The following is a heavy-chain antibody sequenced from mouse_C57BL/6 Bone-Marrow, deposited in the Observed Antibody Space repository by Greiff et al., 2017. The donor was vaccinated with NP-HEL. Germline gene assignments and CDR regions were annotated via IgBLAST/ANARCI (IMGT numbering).Heavy chain of an antibody. CDR1: GFNIKDDY. V-gene: IGHV14-4*01. CDR3: TRLYYGYDDPWLDY. Sequence: VQLQQSGAELVRPGASVKLSCTASGFNIKDDYMHWVKQRPEQGLEWIGWIDPENGDTEYASKFQGKATITAETSSNTAYLQLSSLTSEDTAVYYCTRLYYGYDDPWLDYWGQGTSVTVSS. CDR2: IDPENGDT. J-gene: IGHJ4*01. D-gene: IGHD2-2*01.